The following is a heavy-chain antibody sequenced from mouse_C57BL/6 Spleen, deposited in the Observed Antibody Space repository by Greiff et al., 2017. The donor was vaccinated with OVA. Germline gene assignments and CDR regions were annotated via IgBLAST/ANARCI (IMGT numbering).Heavy chain of an antibody. D-gene: IGHD1-1*01. CDR1: GFTFSSYA. V-gene: IGHV5-4*01. CDR3: ARDRGVVAPDWYFDV. Sequence: EVKLMESGGGLVKPGGSLKLSCAASGFTFSSYAMSWVRQTPEKRLEWVATISDGGSYTYYPDNVKGRFTISRDNAKNNLYLQMSHLKSEDTAMYYCARDRGVVAPDWYFDVWGTGTTVTVSS. J-gene: IGHJ1*03. CDR2: ISDGGSYT.